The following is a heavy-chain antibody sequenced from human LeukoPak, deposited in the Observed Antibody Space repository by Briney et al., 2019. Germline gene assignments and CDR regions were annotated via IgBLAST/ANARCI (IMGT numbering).Heavy chain of an antibody. CDR2: IKNDGSDT. D-gene: IGHD2/OR15-2a*01. Sequence: GGSLRLSCEASGFTFSNYYMNWVRQAPGKGLVWVSRIKNDGSDTTNADSVKGRFTISRDNAKNSLYLQMNSLRAEDTAVYYCAEGTTAWGQGTLVTVSS. J-gene: IGHJ5*02. V-gene: IGHV3-74*01. CDR3: AEGTTA. CDR1: GFTFSNYY.